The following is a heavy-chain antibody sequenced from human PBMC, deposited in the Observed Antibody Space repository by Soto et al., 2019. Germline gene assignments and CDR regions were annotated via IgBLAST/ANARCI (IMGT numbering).Heavy chain of an antibody. V-gene: IGHV3-23*01. D-gene: IGHD3-10*01. CDR3: AKDRHYPRDYFHY. CDR2: VSANGQGI. Sequence: WGSLRLSCAASGFTFISSAISCVRHSPGKGLEWVSAVSANGQGIYYADSVRGRFTISRDNSKNTVFLHMDSLSAEDTAVYYCAKDRHYPRDYFHYWGQGTLVTVSS. J-gene: IGHJ4*02. CDR1: GFTFISSA.